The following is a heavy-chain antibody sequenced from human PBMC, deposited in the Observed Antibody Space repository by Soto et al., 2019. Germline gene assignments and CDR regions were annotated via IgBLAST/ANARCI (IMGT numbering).Heavy chain of an antibody. CDR3: VKGGSAPFAMLDAFDI. CDR2: VSWNSGFT. Sequence: EVQLVESGGGLVQPGRSLRLSCAASGFTIDDYAMHWVRQPPGKGLEWVSGVSWNSGFTGYADSVKGRFTISRDNAKNSLYLQTNSLRAEDTALYYCVKGGSAPFAMLDAFDIWGQGTMVTVSS. V-gene: IGHV3-9*01. D-gene: IGHD2-2*01. CDR1: GFTIDDYA. J-gene: IGHJ3*02.